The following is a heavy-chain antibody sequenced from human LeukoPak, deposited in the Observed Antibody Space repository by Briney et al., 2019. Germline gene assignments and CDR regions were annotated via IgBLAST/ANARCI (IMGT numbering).Heavy chain of an antibody. D-gene: IGHD4-17*01. CDR3: ARDYGDYHFDY. J-gene: IGHJ4*02. CDR2: IIPIFGTA. Sequence: SVTVSCKASGGTFSSYAISWVRQAPGQGLEWMGGIIPIFGTANYAQKFQGRVTITADKSTSTAYMELSSLRSEDTAVYYCARDYGDYHFDYWGQGTLVTVSS. CDR1: GGTFSSYA. V-gene: IGHV1-69*06.